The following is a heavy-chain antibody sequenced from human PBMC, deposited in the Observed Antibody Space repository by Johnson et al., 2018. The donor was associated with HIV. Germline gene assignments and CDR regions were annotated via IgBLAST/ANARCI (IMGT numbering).Heavy chain of an antibody. CDR2: INWNGDRT. D-gene: IGHD2-2*01. CDR1: GFSFDDYG. CDR3: SRRSTRSDGFDL. J-gene: IGHJ3*01. Sequence: EVQLVESGGRVVRPGGSLTLSCAASGFSFDDYGMTWVRQIAGKGLEWVSGINWNGDRTGYADSVKGRFTTSRENAKNSFDLQMNSLTAGDTAVYYCSRRSTRSDGFDLWGQGTMVIVSS. V-gene: IGHV3-20*04.